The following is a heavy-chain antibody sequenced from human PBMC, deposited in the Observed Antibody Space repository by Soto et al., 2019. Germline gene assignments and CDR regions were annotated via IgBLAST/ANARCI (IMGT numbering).Heavy chain of an antibody. CDR2: SSSDGST. V-gene: IGHV3-64D*06. D-gene: IGHD3-22*01. CDR3: VKPPGYYYDSTTRYSV. J-gene: IGHJ4*02. CDR1: AITYSSSD. Sequence: QAERSLRRSCSAAAITYSSSDIHWVRQAPGKRLEYVSSSSSDGSTYYAVSVKCRFTMSRDNSRNTRYLRMSSLRAEDTAAYYCVKPPGYYYDSTTRYSVWGQGPLVTVAS.